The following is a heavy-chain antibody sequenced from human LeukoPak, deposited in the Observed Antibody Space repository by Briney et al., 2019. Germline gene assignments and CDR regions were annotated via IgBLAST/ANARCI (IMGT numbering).Heavy chain of an antibody. CDR1: GGTFSSYA. CDR3: AREDYYDSSGYHDAFDI. D-gene: IGHD3-22*01. J-gene: IGHJ3*02. CDR2: IIPIFGTA. Sequence: SVKVSCKASGGTFSSYAISWVRQAPGQGLEWMGGIIPIFGTANYAQKFQGRVTITADESTSTAYMELSSLRSEDTAVYYCAREDYYDSSGYHDAFDIWGQGTLVTVSS. V-gene: IGHV1-69*13.